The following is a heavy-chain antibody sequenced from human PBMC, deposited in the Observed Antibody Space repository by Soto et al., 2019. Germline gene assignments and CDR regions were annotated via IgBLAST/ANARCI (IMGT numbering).Heavy chain of an antibody. J-gene: IGHJ3*02. Sequence: PGGSLRLSCAASGFSVDEYAMHWVRQVPGEGLEWVSGIRWNGGYIGYADSVKGRFTISRDNAKNSLYLQMNTLRAEDTALYYCVKDMAYYYETSGYWNGFDIWGQGTMVTVSS. CDR2: IRWNGGYI. V-gene: IGHV3-9*01. CDR3: VKDMAYYYETSGYWNGFDI. CDR1: GFSVDEYA. D-gene: IGHD3-22*01.